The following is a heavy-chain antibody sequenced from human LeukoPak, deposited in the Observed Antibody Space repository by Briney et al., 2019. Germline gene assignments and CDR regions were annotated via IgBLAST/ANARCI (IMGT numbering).Heavy chain of an antibody. V-gene: IGHV3-30-3*01. CDR3: ARDRLWFGELWDAFDI. D-gene: IGHD3-10*01. CDR1: GFTFSSYA. Sequence: GGSLRLSCAASGFTFSSYAMHWVRQAPGEGLEWVAVISYDGSNKYYADSVKGRFTISRDNSKNTLYLQMNSLRAEDTAVYYCARDRLWFGELWDAFDIWGQGTMVTVSS. CDR2: ISYDGSNK. J-gene: IGHJ3*02.